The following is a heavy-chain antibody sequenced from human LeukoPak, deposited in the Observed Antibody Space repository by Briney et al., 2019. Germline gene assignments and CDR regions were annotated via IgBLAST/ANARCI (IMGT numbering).Heavy chain of an antibody. J-gene: IGHJ4*02. Sequence: PGGSLRLSCAASGFTFSNYGMQWVRQAPGKGLQWVAVIWYDGSKKYYADSVKGRFTISRDNSKNTLYLQMNSLRAEDTAVYYCATWAATILGTDYWGQGTLVTVSS. V-gene: IGHV3-30*06. CDR2: IWYDGSKK. CDR3: ATWAATILGTDY. D-gene: IGHD3-3*01. CDR1: GFTFSNYG.